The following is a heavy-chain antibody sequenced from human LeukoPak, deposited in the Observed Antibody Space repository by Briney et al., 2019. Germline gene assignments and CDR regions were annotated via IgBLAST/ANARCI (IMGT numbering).Heavy chain of an antibody. CDR1: GGSISSYY. Sequence: SETLSLTCTVSGGSISSYYWSWIRQPAGKGLEWIGRIYTSGSTNYNPSLKSRVTMSVDTSKNQFSLKLSSVIAADTAVYYCARDYSGGYSSSWYMWFDPWGQGTLVTVSS. D-gene: IGHD6-13*01. V-gene: IGHV4-4*07. CDR3: ARDYSGGYSSSWYMWFDP. J-gene: IGHJ5*02. CDR2: IYTSGST.